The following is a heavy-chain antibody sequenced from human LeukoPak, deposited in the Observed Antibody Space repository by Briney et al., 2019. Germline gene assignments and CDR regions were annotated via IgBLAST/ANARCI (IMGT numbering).Heavy chain of an antibody. CDR3: ARLDADMVRGIWVDP. CDR2: ISSSRDSK. V-gene: IGHV3-48*01. D-gene: IGHD3-10*01. Sequence: GGSLRLSCAASGFTFSSYSMNWVRQAPGKGLEWVSYISSSRDSKYYADSVKGRFIISRDNAKNSLYLQVNHLRAEDTAVYYFARLDADMVRGIWVDPWGQGTLITVS. J-gene: IGHJ5*02. CDR1: GFTFSSYS.